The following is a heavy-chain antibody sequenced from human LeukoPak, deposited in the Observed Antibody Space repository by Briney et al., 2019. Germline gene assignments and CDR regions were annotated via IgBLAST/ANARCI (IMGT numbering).Heavy chain of an antibody. CDR1: GFTFDDYA. D-gene: IGHD6-19*01. CDR3: AKDTGMAVAGMFDY. Sequence: GGSLRLSCAASGFTFDDYAMHWVRHAPGKGLEWVSGISWNSGSIGYADSVKGRFTISRDNAKNSLYPQMNSLRAEDTALYYCAKDTGMAVAGMFDYWGQGTLVTVSS. CDR2: ISWNSGSI. J-gene: IGHJ4*02. V-gene: IGHV3-9*01.